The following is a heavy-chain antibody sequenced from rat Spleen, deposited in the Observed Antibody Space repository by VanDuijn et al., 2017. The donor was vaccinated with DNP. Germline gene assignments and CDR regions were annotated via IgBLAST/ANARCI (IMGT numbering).Heavy chain of an antibody. CDR2: ISFDGNNA. CDR3: ARDNYGTYGAMDV. D-gene: IGHD1-3*01. V-gene: IGHV5-25*01. J-gene: IGHJ2*01. Sequence: EVQLVESGGGLVKPGRSMKLSCAASGFTFTNFGMAWVLQAPTKGLEWVASISFDGNNAYYRDSVKGRFTISRDDAKSTLLLQMDGLRSEDTATYFCARDNYGTYGAMDVWGQGVMVTVSS. CDR1: GFTFTNFG.